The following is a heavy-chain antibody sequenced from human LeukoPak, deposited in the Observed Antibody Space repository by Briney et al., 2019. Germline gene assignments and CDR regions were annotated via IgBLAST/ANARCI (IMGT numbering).Heavy chain of an antibody. CDR2: ISSSSSHI. J-gene: IGHJ3*02. CDR3: ARSVMTGSTTRAFDM. Sequence: GGSLRLSCAVSGFTFKLYWMHWVRQAPGKGLEWVSSISSSSSHIFYADSVKGRFTISRDNARNALDLQMNSLRAEDAAVYYCARSVMTGSTTRAFDMWGQGTMVTVSS. CDR1: GFTFKLYW. V-gene: IGHV3-21*01. D-gene: IGHD2/OR15-2a*01.